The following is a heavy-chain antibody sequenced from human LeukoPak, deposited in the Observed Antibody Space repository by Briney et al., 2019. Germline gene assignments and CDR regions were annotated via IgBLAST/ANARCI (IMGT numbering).Heavy chain of an antibody. CDR2: INHRGST. CDR1: GGSFSGGSFSGYY. J-gene: IGHJ6*03. V-gene: IGHV4-34*01. Sequence: SETLSLTCDVYGGSFSGGSFSGYYWSWIRRPPGKGLEWIGEINHRGSTNYNPSLKSRVAMSVDTSKNQFSLKLSSVTAADTAVYYCARGNLWDYRRYYYYMDVWGKGTTVTVSS. CDR3: ARGNLWDYRRYYYYMDV. D-gene: IGHD4-11*01.